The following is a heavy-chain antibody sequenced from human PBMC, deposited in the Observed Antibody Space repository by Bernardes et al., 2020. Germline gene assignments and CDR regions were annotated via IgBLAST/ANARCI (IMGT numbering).Heavy chain of an antibody. CDR1: GDSMTNQY. D-gene: IGHD6-6*01. Sequence: SEPLSLTCSVSGDSMTNQYWSGIRQSPGRGLEWIGYIFYTGTTNYNPSLKSRVTISIDTSKNQFSLILTSGTSADTAVYYCARGGVRSIQFAYWGQGTLFTVSS. CDR3: ARGGVRSIQFAY. CDR2: IFYTGTT. J-gene: IGHJ4*02. V-gene: IGHV4-59*11.